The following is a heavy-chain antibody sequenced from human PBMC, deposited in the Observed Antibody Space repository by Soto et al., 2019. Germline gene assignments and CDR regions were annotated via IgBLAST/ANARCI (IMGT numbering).Heavy chain of an antibody. Sequence: QVQLQESGPGLVKPSETLSLTCTVSGGSITSYYWSWIRQPPGKGLEWIGYISYSGSTNYNPSLKRRVTISVDTSKNQFSLNLSSVTAADTAVYYCVGGRFGELLDYWGQGTLVTVSS. CDR2: ISYSGST. D-gene: IGHD3-10*01. CDR3: VGGRFGELLDY. CDR1: GGSITSYY. V-gene: IGHV4-59*01. J-gene: IGHJ4*02.